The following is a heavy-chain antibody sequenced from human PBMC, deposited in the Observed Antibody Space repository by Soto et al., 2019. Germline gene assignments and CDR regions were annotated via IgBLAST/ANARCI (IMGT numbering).Heavy chain of an antibody. D-gene: IGHD1-7*01. V-gene: IGHV6-1*01. CDR2: TYYRSKWYN. CDR1: GDSVSSNSAA. J-gene: IGHJ3*02. Sequence: SQTLSLTCAISGDSVSSNSAAWNWIRQYPSRGLEWLVRTYYRSKWYNDYAVSVKSRITINPDTSKNQFSLQLNSVTPEDTAVYYCASELELAFDIWGQGTMVTVS. CDR3: ASELELAFDI.